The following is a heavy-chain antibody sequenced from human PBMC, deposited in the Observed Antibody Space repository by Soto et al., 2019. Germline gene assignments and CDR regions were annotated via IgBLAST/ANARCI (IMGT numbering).Heavy chain of an antibody. CDR2: IHHTGTV. J-gene: IGHJ3*02. Sequence: QVQLQESGPGLVKPSGTLSLACTVSGDSISSSAWWAWVRQTPGKGLEWIGEIHHTGTVNYNPAPKTQVTISVDKAKNQFSLKLTSVPAADTAVYYCARSPCSAISCYAGRAFDIWGQGTMVTVSS. V-gene: IGHV4-4*02. D-gene: IGHD2-2*01. CDR3: ARSPCSAISCYAGRAFDI. CDR1: GDSISSSAW.